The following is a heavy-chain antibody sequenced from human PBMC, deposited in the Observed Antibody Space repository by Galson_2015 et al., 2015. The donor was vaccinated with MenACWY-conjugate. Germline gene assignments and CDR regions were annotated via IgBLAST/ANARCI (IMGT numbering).Heavy chain of an antibody. CDR3: ARGKATISTNDYFEY. J-gene: IGHJ4*02. CDR1: GYSFTSYS. V-gene: IGHV1-46*01. D-gene: IGHD1-26*01. CDR2: INPSGGST. Sequence: SVKVSCKASGYSFTSYSIHWVRQAPGQGLEWMGIINPSGGSTTYAQKFQGRVTMTRDTSTSTVYMEVSSLSSEDTAVYYCARGKATISTNDYFEYWGQGTLVTVSS.